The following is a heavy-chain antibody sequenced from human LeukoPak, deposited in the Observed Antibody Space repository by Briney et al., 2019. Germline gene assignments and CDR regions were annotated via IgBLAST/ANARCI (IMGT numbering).Heavy chain of an antibody. D-gene: IGHD3-10*01. CDR1: GFTSSDYY. CDR3: ARVSEGFTMVKDAFDI. Sequence: PGGSLRLSCAASGFTSSDYYMSWIRQAPGKGLEWVSSISSSSSYIYYADSVKGRFTISRDNAKNSLYLQMNSLRAEDTAVYYCARVSEGFTMVKDAFDIWGQGTMVTVSS. V-gene: IGHV3-11*06. CDR2: ISSSSSYI. J-gene: IGHJ3*02.